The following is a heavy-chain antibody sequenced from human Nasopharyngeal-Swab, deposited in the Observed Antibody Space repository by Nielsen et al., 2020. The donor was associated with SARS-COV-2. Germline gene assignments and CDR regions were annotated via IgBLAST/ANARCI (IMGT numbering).Heavy chain of an antibody. CDR2: ISSSSSTI. Sequence: GESLKISCAASGFTFSSYSMNWVRQARGKGLEWVSYISSSSSTIYYADSVKGRFTISRDNAKNSLYLQMNSLRDEDTAVYYCASLSTYPWGQGTLVTVSS. CDR3: ASLSTYP. V-gene: IGHV3-48*02. D-gene: IGHD5/OR15-5a*01. CDR1: GFTFSSYS. J-gene: IGHJ5*02.